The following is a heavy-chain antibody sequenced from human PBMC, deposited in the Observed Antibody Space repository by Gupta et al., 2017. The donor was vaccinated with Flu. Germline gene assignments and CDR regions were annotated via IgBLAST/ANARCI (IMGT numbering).Heavy chain of an antibody. CDR2: IKEDGSER. CDR1: RFTFSRYW. Sequence: SCAASRFTFSRYWMAWVRQAPGKGLEWVANIKEDGSERYYVDSVRGRFTISRDNAKNSLYLQMNSLRVDDTAVYYCSRHGSHHFADWGQGALVTVSS. D-gene: IGHD5-12*01. CDR3: SRHGSHHFAD. J-gene: IGHJ4*02. V-gene: IGHV3-7*01.